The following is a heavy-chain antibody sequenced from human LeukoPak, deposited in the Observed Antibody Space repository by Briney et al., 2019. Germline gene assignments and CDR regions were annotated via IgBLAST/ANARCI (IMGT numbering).Heavy chain of an antibody. J-gene: IGHJ3*02. D-gene: IGHD2-2*01. V-gene: IGHV5-51*01. CDR1: GYSFTSYW. CDR2: IYPGDSDT. CDR3: ARQGLYCSSTSCYDSYAFDI. Sequence: GESLKISCKGSGYSFTSYWIGWVRQLPGKGLEWMGIIYPGDSDTRYSPSFQGQVTISADKSISTAYLQWSSLKASDTAMYYCARQGLYCSSTSCYDSYAFDIWGQGTMVTVSS.